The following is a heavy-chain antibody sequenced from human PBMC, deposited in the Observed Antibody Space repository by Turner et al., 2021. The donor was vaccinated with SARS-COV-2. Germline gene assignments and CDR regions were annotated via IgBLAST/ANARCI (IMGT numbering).Heavy chain of an antibody. CDR3: ARDLVDIVATMFGQLNYYGMDV. CDR2: INPNSGGT. Sequence: QVQLVQSGAEVTKPRASVKVSCKASGYTFTGHYMHWVRQAPGQGLEWMGWINPNSGGTNYAQKFQGRVTMTRDTSISTAYMELSRLRSDDTAVYYCARDLVDIVATMFGQLNYYGMDVWGQGTTVTVSS. D-gene: IGHD5-12*01. CDR1: GYTFTGHY. J-gene: IGHJ6*02. V-gene: IGHV1-2*02.